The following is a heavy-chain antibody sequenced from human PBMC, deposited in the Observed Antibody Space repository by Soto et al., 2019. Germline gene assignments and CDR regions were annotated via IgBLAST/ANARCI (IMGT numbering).Heavy chain of an antibody. J-gene: IGHJ6*02. CDR2: IYYSGST. CDR3: ARDRLELRDYYYYGMDV. D-gene: IGHD1-7*01. V-gene: IGHV4-61*01. CDR1: GGSVSSGSYY. Sequence: NPSETLSLTCTVSGGSVSSGSYYWSWIRQPPGKGLEWIGYIYYSGSTNYNPSLKSRVTISVDTSKNQFSLKLSSVTAADTAVYYCARDRLELRDYYYYGMDVWGQGTTVTVSS.